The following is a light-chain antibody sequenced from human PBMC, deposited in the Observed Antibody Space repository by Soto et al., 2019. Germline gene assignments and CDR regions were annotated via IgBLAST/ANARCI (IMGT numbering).Light chain of an antibody. CDR3: MQGTHWPGT. CDR2: KVS. CDR1: QSLIHSDGDTY. J-gene: IGKJ1*01. Sequence: DVVMTQSPLSLPVTLGQPAPISCRSSQSLIHSDGDTYLNWFQQRPGQSPRRLIYKVSDRDSGVPDRFTGGGSGTDFTLKISRVEAEDVGVYDCMQGTHWPGTFGQGAEVEIK. V-gene: IGKV2-30*02.